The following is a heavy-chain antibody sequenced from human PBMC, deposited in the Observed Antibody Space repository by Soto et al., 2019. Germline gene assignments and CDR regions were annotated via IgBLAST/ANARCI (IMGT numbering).Heavy chain of an antibody. V-gene: IGHV4-59*01. J-gene: IGHJ4*02. CDR2: IYYSGST. D-gene: IGHD3-10*01. Sequence: SETLSLTCTVSGGSISSYYWSWIRQPPGKGLEWIGYIYYSGSTNYNPSLKSRVTISVDTSKNQFSLKLSSVTAADTAVYYCARGGRYYGSGAIIDYWGQGTLVTVSS. CDR3: ARGGRYYGSGAIIDY. CDR1: GGSISSYY.